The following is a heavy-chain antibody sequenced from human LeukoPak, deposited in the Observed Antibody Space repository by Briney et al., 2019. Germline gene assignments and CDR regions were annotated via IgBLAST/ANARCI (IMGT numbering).Heavy chain of an antibody. V-gene: IGHV1-2*02. Sequence: GASVKVSCKASGYTFTGYYMHWVRQAPGQGLECGEWINPNSGGTNYAQKFQGRVTMTRDTSISTAYMELSRLRSDDTAVYYCALPRWYQLLHDFGVHNYGMDVWGQGTTVTVSS. D-gene: IGHD2-2*01. CDR1: GYTFTGYY. CDR3: ALPRWYQLLHDFGVHNYGMDV. J-gene: IGHJ6*02. CDR2: INPNSGGT.